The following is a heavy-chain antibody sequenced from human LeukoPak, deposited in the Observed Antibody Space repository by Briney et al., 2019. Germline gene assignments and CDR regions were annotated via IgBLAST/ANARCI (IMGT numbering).Heavy chain of an antibody. CDR1: GCTFDDYG. CDR2: INWNGGST. Sequence: GGSLRLSCAASGCTFDDYGMSWVRQAPGKGLEWVSGINWNGGSTGYADSVKGRFTISRDNAKNSLYLQMNSLRAEDTALYYCAREVAMVRGVITPHYYYYGMDVWGQGTTVTVSS. J-gene: IGHJ6*02. D-gene: IGHD3-10*01. V-gene: IGHV3-20*04. CDR3: AREVAMVRGVITPHYYYYGMDV.